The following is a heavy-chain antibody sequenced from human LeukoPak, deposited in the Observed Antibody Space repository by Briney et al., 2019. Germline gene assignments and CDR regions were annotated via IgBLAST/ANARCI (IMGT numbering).Heavy chain of an antibody. CDR1: GFTFSTYW. CDR2: ISGSGGGT. CDR3: AKDLGRYRNNYFDY. V-gene: IGHV3-23*01. J-gene: IGHJ4*02. Sequence: GGSLRLSCAASGFTFSTYWMSWVRQAPEKGLEWVATISGSGGGTYYADSVKGRFTISRDDSKNTLYLQMNSLRAEDTAVYYCAKDLGRYRNNYFDYWGQGTLVTVSS. D-gene: IGHD1-26*01.